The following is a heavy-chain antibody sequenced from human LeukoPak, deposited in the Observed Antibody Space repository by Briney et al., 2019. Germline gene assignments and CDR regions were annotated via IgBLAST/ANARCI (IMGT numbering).Heavy chain of an antibody. CDR1: GGSFSGYY. CDR3: AREGYRSGTGY. Sequence: TSETLSLTCAVYGGSFSGYYWSWIRQPPGKGLEWIGEINHSGSTNYNPSLKSRVTMSVDTSKNQFSLKLTSVTAADTAVYYCAREGYRSGTGYWGQGTLVTVSS. V-gene: IGHV4-34*01. CDR2: INHSGST. J-gene: IGHJ4*02. D-gene: IGHD5-12*01.